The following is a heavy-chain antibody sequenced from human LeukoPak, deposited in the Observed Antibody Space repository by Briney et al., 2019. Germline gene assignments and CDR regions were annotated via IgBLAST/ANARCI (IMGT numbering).Heavy chain of an antibody. D-gene: IGHD1-1*01. V-gene: IGHV1-69*05. CDR2: IIPIFGTA. Sequence: SVKVSCKASGGTFSSYAISWVRQAPGQGLEWMGGIIPIFGTANYAQKFQGRVTITTDESTSTAYMELSSLRSEDTAVYYCARDGSDNWGLFDYWGRGIPVTVSS. J-gene: IGHJ4*02. CDR1: GGTFSSYA. CDR3: ARDGSDNWGLFDY.